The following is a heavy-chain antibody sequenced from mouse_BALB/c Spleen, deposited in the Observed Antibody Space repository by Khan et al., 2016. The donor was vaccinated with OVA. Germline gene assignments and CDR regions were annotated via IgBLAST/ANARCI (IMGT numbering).Heavy chain of an antibody. V-gene: IGHV3-2*02. D-gene: IGHD3-3*01. J-gene: IGHJ3*01. CDR3: TRGRSY. CDR2: ITYSGGT. CDR1: GYSITSDYA. Sequence: EVELVESGPDLVKPSQSLSLTCTVTGYSITSDYAWNWIRQFPGNKLEWMGYITYSGGTSSTPSLKSRISITRATSKNQFFLLLNSVTTGDTATYYCTRGRSYWGQGTLVTVSA.